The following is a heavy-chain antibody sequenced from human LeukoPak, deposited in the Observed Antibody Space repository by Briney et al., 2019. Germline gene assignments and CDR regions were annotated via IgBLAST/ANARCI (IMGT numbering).Heavy chain of an antibody. V-gene: IGHV3-21*04. CDR3: ARAVSSRRTYYYGSGSYPVFDY. J-gene: IGHJ4*02. CDR2: ISSSSSYI. D-gene: IGHD3-10*01. Sequence: PGGSLRLSCAASGFTFSSYSMNWVRQAPGKGLEWVSSISSSSSYIYYADSVKGRFTISRDNAKNSLYLQMNSLRSDDTAVYYCARAVSSRRTYYYGSGSYPVFDYWGQGTLVTVSS. CDR1: GFTFSSYS.